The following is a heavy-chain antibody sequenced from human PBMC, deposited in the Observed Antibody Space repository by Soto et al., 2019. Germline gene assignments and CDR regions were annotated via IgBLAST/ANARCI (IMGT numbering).Heavy chain of an antibody. V-gene: IGHV3-7*01. CDR1: GFTFSSSW. J-gene: IGHJ5*02. CDR3: ARHDYSNEHWFDT. CDR2: MKQDGGEK. Sequence: GGSLRLSCVASGFTFSSSWMAWVRQTPGKGLEWVGNMKQDGGEKYYMDSVKGRFTISRDNAKNSLYLQMNSLRAEDTALYFCARHDYSNEHWFDTWGLGTAVTVSS. D-gene: IGHD4-4*01.